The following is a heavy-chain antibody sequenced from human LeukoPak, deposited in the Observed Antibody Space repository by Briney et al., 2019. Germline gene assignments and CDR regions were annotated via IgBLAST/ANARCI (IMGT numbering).Heavy chain of an antibody. CDR1: GYTFTGYY. Sequence: ASVKVSCKASGYTFTGYYMHWVRQAPGQGLERMGWINPNSGGTNYVQKFQGRVTMTRDTSISTAYMELSRLRSDDTAVYYCARESLSGSHYAGYALDIWGQGTMVTVSS. CDR3: ARESLSGSHYAGYALDI. V-gene: IGHV1-2*02. J-gene: IGHJ3*02. CDR2: INPNSGGT. D-gene: IGHD1-26*01.